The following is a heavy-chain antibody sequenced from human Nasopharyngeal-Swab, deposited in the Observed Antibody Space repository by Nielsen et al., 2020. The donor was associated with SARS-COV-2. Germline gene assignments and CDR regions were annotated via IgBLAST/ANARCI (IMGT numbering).Heavy chain of an antibody. CDR2: IKQDGSEK. D-gene: IGHD6-13*01. CDR3: VRLSIATAGVDY. CDR1: GFTFSSYW. J-gene: IGHJ4*02. V-gene: IGHV3-7*01. Sequence: GGSLRLSCAASGFTFSSYWMSWVRQAPGKGLEWVANIKQDGSEKYYLDSVEGRFTISRDNPKNSLYLQMNSLRAEDTAVFYCVRLSIATAGVDYWGQGTLVTVSS.